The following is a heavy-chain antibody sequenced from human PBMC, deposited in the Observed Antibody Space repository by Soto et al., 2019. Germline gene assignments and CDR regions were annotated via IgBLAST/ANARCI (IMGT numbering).Heavy chain of an antibody. J-gene: IGHJ4*02. CDR2: IDWDDDK. D-gene: IGHD6-13*01. V-gene: IGHV2-70*11. CDR1: GFSLSTSGMC. CDR3: ARTPGYSSSWYSERDENLDY. Sequence: SGPTLVNPTQTLTLTCTFSGFSLSTSGMCVSWIRQPPGKALEWLARIDWDDDKYYSTSLKTRLTISKDTSKNQVVLTMTNMDPVDTATYYCARTPGYSSSWYSERDENLDYWGQGTLVTVSS.